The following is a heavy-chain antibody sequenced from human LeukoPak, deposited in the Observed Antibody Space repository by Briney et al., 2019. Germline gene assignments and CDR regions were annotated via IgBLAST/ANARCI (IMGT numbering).Heavy chain of an antibody. D-gene: IGHD5-18*01. V-gene: IGHV3-21*01. CDR1: GFTFSSYS. J-gene: IGHJ4*02. Sequence: GGSLRLSCAASGFTFSSYSMNWVRQAPGKGLEWVSSISSSSSYIYYADSVKGRFTISRDNAKNSLYLQMNSLRAEDTAVYYCARDSGCSYGYCGDYWGQGTLVTVSS. CDR2: ISSSSSYI. CDR3: ARDSGCSYGYCGDY.